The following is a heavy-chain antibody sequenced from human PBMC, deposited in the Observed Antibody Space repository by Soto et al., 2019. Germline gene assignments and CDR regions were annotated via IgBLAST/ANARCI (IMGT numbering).Heavy chain of an antibody. CDR1: GGTFSSYA. D-gene: IGHD2-2*01. Sequence: SVKVSCKASGGTFSSYAISWVRQAPGQGLEWMGGIIPIFGTANYAQKFQGRVTITADKSTSTAYMELSSLRSEDTAVYYCARVGCSSTSCPTEGWFDPWGQGTLVTVSS. V-gene: IGHV1-69*06. CDR2: IIPIFGTA. J-gene: IGHJ5*02. CDR3: ARVGCSSTSCPTEGWFDP.